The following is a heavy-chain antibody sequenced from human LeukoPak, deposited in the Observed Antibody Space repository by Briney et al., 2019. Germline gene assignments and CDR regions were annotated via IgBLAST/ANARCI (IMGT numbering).Heavy chain of an antibody. CDR1: GGSLSSSSYY. CDR3: ARLGCSSTSCYSLGYYYMDV. Sequence: PSETLSLTCTVSGGSLSSSSYYWGWIRQPPGKGLEWIGSIYYSGSTYYNPSLTSRVTISVDTSKNQFSLKLSSVTAADTAVYYCARLGCSSTSCYSLGYYYMDVWGKGTTVTVSS. V-gene: IGHV4-39*01. D-gene: IGHD2-2*01. CDR2: IYYSGST. J-gene: IGHJ6*03.